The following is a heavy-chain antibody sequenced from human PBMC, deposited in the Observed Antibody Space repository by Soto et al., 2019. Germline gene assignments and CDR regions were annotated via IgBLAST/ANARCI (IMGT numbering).Heavy chain of an antibody. D-gene: IGHD3-16*01. CDR3: AKEADASN. CDR2: ISNSGGTT. Sequence: EVQLLESGGGLVQPGGSLRLSCAASGFTLSSYVMNWVRQAPGKGLEWVSGISNSGGTTYYADSVKSRFAISRDNSKNTLYLQMNSLRAEDTAVYYCAKEADASNWGQGTLVTVSS. CDR1: GFTLSSYV. J-gene: IGHJ4*02. V-gene: IGHV3-23*01.